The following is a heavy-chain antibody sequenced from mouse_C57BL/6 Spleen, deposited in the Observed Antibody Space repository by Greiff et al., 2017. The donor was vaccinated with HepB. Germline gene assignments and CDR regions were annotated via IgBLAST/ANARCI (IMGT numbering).Heavy chain of an antibody. CDR2: IYPRSGNT. CDR1: GYTFTSYG. Sequence: VKLMESGAELARPGASVKLSCKASGYTFTSYGISWVKQRTGQGLEWIGEIYPRSGNTYYNEKFKGKATLTADKSSSTAYMELRSLTSEDSAVYFCARGDDYPLAYWGQGTLVTVSA. D-gene: IGHD2-4*01. CDR3: ARGDDYPLAY. J-gene: IGHJ3*01. V-gene: IGHV1-81*01.